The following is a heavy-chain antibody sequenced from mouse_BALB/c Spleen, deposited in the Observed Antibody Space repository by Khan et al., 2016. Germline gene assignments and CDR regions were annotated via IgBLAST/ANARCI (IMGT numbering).Heavy chain of an antibody. CDR3: ARPQLGAFDY. CDR1: GFTFSDYY. Sequence: EVELVASGGGLVQPGGSLKLSCATSGFTFSDYYMYWVRQTPEKRLEWVAYISNGGGSTYYPDTVKGRFTISRDNAKNTLYLQMSRLKSEDTAMYYCARPQLGAFDYWGQGTTLTVSS. J-gene: IGHJ2*01. D-gene: IGHD4-1*02. V-gene: IGHV5-12*02. CDR2: ISNGGGST.